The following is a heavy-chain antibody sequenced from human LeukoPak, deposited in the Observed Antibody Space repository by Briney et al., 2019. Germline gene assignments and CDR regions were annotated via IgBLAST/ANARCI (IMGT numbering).Heavy chain of an antibody. J-gene: IGHJ5*02. CDR2: IYHSGST. V-gene: IGHV4-38-2*02. CDR1: GYSISSGYY. CDR3: ARGPASPPHTNWFDP. Sequence: SETLSLTCTVSGYSISSGYYWGWIRQPPRKGLEWIGSIYHSGSTYYNPSLKSRVTISVDTSKNQFSLKLSSVTAADTAVYYCARGPASPPHTNWFDPWGQGTLVTVSS.